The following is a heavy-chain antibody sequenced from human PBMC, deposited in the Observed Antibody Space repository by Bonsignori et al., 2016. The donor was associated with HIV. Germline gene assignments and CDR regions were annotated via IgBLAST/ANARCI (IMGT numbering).Heavy chain of an antibody. V-gene: IGHV1-18*01. D-gene: IGHD3-3*01. CDR2: ISAHNGKT. J-gene: IGHJ4*02. Sequence: WVRQAPGQGLEWMGWISAHNGKTNSAQNLQGRVTMTTDTSTNTVYMELRSLRSDDTAVYYCARDYEGITMFGVAAAYWGQGTLVTVSS. CDR3: ARDYEGITMFGVAAAY.